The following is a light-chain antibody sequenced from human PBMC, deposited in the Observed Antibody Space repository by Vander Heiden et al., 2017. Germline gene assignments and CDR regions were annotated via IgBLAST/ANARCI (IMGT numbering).Light chain of an antibody. Sequence: SSELTPDPAVSVALGQTVRITCQGDSLRSSYARWYQQKPGQAPVLVIYGKNNRPSGIPDRFSGSSSGNTASLTITGAQAEEEADYYCNSRDSSGNHLVFGGGTKLTVL. CDR1: SLRSSY. V-gene: IGLV3-19*01. CDR3: NSRDSSGNHLV. J-gene: IGLJ3*02. CDR2: GKN.